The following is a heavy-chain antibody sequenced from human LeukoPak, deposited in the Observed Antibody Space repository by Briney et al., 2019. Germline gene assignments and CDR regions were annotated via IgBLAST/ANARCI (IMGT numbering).Heavy chain of an antibody. J-gene: IGHJ4*02. V-gene: IGHV4-39*07. CDR2: IYYSGST. CDR1: GGSISSSSYY. CDR3: ARDCGGGCTRQGAPAYYFDY. D-gene: IGHD2-21*02. Sequence: SETLSLTCTVSGGSISSSSYYWGWIRQPPGKGLEWIGSIYYSGSTYYNPSLKSRVTISVDKSKNQFSLKLSSVTAADTAVYYCARDCGGGCTRQGAPAYYFDYWGQGTLVTVSS.